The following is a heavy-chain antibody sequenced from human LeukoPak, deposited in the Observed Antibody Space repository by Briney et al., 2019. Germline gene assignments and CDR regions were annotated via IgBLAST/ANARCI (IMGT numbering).Heavy chain of an antibody. V-gene: IGHV4-59*01. CDR3: AAHTSSWYIN. CDR1: GGSISNYY. D-gene: IGHD6-13*01. J-gene: IGHJ4*02. CDR2: IYYSGST. Sequence: VTPSETLSLTCSVSGGSISNYYWSWIRQSPGKGLEWIGYIYYSGSTNYNPSLKSRVTISVDTSKNQLSLKLSSVTAADTAVYYCAAHTSSWYINWGQGTLVTVSS.